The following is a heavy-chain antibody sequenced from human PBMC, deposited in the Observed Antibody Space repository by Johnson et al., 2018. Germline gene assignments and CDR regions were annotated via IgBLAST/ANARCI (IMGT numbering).Heavy chain of an antibody. V-gene: IGHV3-20*01. CDR1: GFTFDDYG. J-gene: IGHJ3*02. D-gene: IGHD6-13*01. CDR2: INWNGDRT. Sequence: EAQLVESGGGVVRXGGSLRLSCAASGFTFDDYGMSWVRQAPGKGLEWVSGINWNGDRTGYADSVKGRFTISRDNAKNSLYLQMNSLRAEDTALYHCARPGSAAGFYDAFDIWGQGTMVTVSS. CDR3: ARPGSAAGFYDAFDI.